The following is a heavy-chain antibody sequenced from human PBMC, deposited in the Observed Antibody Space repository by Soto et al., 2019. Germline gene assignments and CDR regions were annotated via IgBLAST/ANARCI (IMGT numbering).Heavy chain of an antibody. V-gene: IGHV3-15*07. D-gene: IGHD2-15*01. Sequence: PGGSLRLSCAASGLTISNAWMNWVRQAPGKGLEWVGRIKTNTEGGTTDYAAVVKGRFTVSRDDSKNTLYLQMNSLKTEDTAVYYCTTGSVEGVWGQGTTVTVSS. CDR2: IKTNTEGGTT. CDR1: GLTISNAW. CDR3: TTGSVEGV. J-gene: IGHJ6*02.